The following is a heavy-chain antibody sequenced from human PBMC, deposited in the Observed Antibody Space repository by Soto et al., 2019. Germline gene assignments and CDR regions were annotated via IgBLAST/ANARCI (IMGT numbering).Heavy chain of an antibody. CDR3: ASDFQAAACYHYSHY. Sequence: SLTLSCAASGFTFSSYDMHWVRQAPGKGLEWMAVISYDGSNKYYADSVKGRFTISRDNSKNTLYLQMNSLRAGDTAVYYCASDFQAAACYHYSHY. J-gene: IGHJ4*01. CDR2: ISYDGSNK. V-gene: IGHV3-30-3*01. CDR1: GFTFSSYD. D-gene: IGHD6-13*01.